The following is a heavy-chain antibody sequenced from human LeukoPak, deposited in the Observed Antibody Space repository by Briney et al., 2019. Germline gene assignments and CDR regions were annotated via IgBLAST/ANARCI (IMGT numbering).Heavy chain of an antibody. J-gene: IGHJ4*02. CDR1: GFTFDIYA. V-gene: IGHV3-23*01. D-gene: IGHD7-27*01. Sequence: GGSLRLSCTASGFTFDIYAMTWVRQTPGKRLEWVSSISDGIGNPYYADFVKGRFTISRDNPKNTLYLQMNTLRAEDTAVYYCTKTGGPWDWGQGTLVTVSS. CDR3: TKTGGPWD. CDR2: ISDGIGNP.